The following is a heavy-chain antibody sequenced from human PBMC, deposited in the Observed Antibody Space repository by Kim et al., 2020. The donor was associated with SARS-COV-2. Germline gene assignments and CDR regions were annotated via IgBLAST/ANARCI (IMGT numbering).Heavy chain of an antibody. D-gene: IGHD3-3*01. J-gene: IGHJ6*02. CDR3: AKEAGGYDFWSGYTYYYYYGMDV. Sequence: GGSLRLSCAASGFTFSSYAMSWVRQAPGKGLEWVSAISGSGGSTYYADSVKGRFTISRDNSKNTLYLQMNSLRAEDTAVYYCAKEAGGYDFWSGYTYYYYYGMDVWGQGTTVTVSS. V-gene: IGHV3-23*01. CDR1: GFTFSSYA. CDR2: ISGSGGST.